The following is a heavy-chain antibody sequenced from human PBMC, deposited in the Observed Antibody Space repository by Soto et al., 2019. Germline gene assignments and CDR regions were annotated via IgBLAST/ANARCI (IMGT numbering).Heavy chain of an antibody. J-gene: IGHJ5*02. CDR2: TYFRSKWYN. D-gene: IGHD5-12*01. V-gene: IGHV6-1*01. Sequence: QTLSLACAISGYSVSSNTASWNLMRQSPSRGLEWLGRTYFRSKWYNDYAVSVKSRIIINPDTSNNQFSLQLNSVTPEDTAVYFCAKGDNLGPKTGYAFDPWGQGIMVTVSS. CDR3: AKGDNLGPKTGYAFDP. CDR1: GYSVSSNTAS.